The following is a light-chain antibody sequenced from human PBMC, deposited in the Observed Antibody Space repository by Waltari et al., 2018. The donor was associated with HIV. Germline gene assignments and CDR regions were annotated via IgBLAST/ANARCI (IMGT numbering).Light chain of an antibody. J-gene: IGKJ2*01. CDR1: QSVSRNF. CDR2: GAS. V-gene: IGKV3-20*01. CDR3: QQYGSSREYT. Sequence: EIVLTQSPGTLSLSPGERATLSCRASQSVSRNFLAWYHQKPGQAPRLLIYGASTRAPGIPDRFSGTGSGTDFTLTISRLEPEDFAVFYCQQYGSSREYTFGQGTKLEIK.